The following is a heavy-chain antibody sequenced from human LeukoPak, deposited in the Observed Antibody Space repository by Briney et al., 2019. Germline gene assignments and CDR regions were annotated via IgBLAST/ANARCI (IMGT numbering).Heavy chain of an antibody. CDR2: IVPIFGTA. J-gene: IGHJ4*02. D-gene: IGHD3-10*01. Sequence: SVKVSCKASGGTFSSYAIGWVRQGPGQGLEWMGGIVPIFGTANYAQKFQGRVTITADKSTSTAYMELSSLRSEDTAVYYCARQENYYGSGSSRHYDYWGQGTLATVSS. V-gene: IGHV1-69*06. CDR1: GGTFSSYA. CDR3: ARQENYYGSGSSRHYDY.